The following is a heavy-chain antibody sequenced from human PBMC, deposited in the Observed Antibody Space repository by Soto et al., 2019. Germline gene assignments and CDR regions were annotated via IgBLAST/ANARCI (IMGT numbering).Heavy chain of an antibody. CDR1: GGTFSSYA. Sequence: ASVKVSCKASGGTFSSYAINWVRQAPGQGLEWMGGIIPIFGTPNYAQKFQDRVTMTADESTSTAYMELSSLRSEDTAVYYCAKGEKRELTGVWYYFDYWGQGTQVTVSS. V-gene: IGHV1-69*13. CDR2: IIPIFGTP. CDR3: AKGEKRELTGVWYYFDY. J-gene: IGHJ4*02. D-gene: IGHD1-7*01.